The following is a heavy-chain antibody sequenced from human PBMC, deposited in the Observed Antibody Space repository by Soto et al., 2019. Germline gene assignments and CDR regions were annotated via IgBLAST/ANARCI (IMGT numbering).Heavy chain of an antibody. CDR2: MNPNSGNK. CDR1: GYTFTNYD. V-gene: IGHV1-8*01. D-gene: IGHD3-22*01. CDR3: ARGASYYYNKAGDYRNWYFDL. Sequence: QAQLVQSGAEVKKPGASVKVSCQASGYTFTNYDINWMRQATGEGLEWMGWMNPNSGNKGYAEKFQGRGTMTKDTSTNAAYMELTRQTYEDTAVYYCARGASYYYNKAGDYRNWYFDLWGRGTLPRVSS. J-gene: IGHJ2*01.